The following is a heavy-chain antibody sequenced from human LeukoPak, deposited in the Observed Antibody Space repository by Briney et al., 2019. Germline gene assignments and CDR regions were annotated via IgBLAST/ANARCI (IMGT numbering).Heavy chain of an antibody. Sequence: GGSLRLSCAASGFTVSSNYMSWVRQAPGKGLEWVSVIYSGGSTYYADSVKGRFTNSRDNSKNTLYLQMNSLRAEDTAVYYCAKDRGQLGGLIDYWGQGTLVTVSS. J-gene: IGHJ4*02. CDR1: GFTVSSNY. V-gene: IGHV3-53*01. D-gene: IGHD6-6*01. CDR2: IYSGGST. CDR3: AKDRGQLGGLIDY.